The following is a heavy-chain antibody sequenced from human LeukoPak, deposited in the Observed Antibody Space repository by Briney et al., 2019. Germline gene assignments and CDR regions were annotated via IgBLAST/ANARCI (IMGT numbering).Heavy chain of an antibody. J-gene: IGHJ5*02. CDR1: GGTFSSYA. Sequence: VASVKVSCKASGGTFSSYAISWVRQAPGQGLEWMGWISAYNGNTNYAQKLQGRVTMTTDTSTSTAYMELRSLRSDDTAVYYCARGVSGDVNWFDPWGQGTLVTVSS. V-gene: IGHV1-18*01. D-gene: IGHD4-17*01. CDR3: ARGVSGDVNWFDP. CDR2: ISAYNGNT.